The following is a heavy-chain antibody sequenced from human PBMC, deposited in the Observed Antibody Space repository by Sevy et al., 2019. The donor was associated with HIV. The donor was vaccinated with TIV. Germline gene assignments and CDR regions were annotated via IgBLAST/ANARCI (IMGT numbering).Heavy chain of an antibody. CDR3: ARRTSDYYYVDQ. CDR2: IYYKGNT. V-gene: IGHV4-39*01. J-gene: IGHJ4*02. D-gene: IGHD3-22*01. CDR1: GGSISSSSYF. Sequence: SETLSLTCTVSGGSISSSSYFWDWIRQPPGNGLEWIGSIYYKGNTYYNPSLKSRVTISVDTSKNRFSLNLSSVTAADTAVYYCARRTSDYYYVDQWGQGTLVTVSS.